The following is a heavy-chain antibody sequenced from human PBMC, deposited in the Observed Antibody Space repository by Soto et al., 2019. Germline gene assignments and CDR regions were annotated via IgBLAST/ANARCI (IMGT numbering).Heavy chain of an antibody. CDR2: ISAYNGNT. CDR1: GYTFTSYG. Sequence: ASVKVSCKASGYTFTSYGISWVRQAPGQGLEWMGWISAYNGNTNYAQKLQGRVTMTTDTSTSTAYMELRSLRSDDTAVYYCARDLSSYDFWSGYYVWVRADYYYGMDVWGQGTTVTVSS. V-gene: IGHV1-18*01. CDR3: ARDLSSYDFWSGYYVWVRADYYYGMDV. D-gene: IGHD3-3*01. J-gene: IGHJ6*02.